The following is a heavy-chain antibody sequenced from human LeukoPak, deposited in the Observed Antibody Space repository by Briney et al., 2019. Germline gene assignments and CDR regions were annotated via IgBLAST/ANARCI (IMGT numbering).Heavy chain of an antibody. CDR1: GFTLSRYW. V-gene: IGHV3-7*03. CDR2: INQDGSEK. D-gene: IGHD3-3*01. J-gene: IGHJ4*02. Sequence: GGSLRLSCAASGFTLSRYWTSWVRQAPGKGLEWVANINQDGSEKYYVDSVKGRFTISRDNAKNSLYLQMNSLRSEDTAVYYCARGGVNWPYYFDYWGQGTLVTVSS. CDR3: ARGGVNWPYYFDY.